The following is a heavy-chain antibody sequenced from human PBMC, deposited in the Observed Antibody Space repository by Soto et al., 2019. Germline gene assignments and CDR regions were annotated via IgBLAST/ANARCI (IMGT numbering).Heavy chain of an antibody. D-gene: IGHD3-10*02. CDR1: GGIFTRYD. J-gene: IGHJ4*02. CDR3: AINEGRDVSTFDY. Sequence: QVQLVQSGAEAKTPGSSVKVSCKASGGIFTRYDIRWVRQAPGQGLEWMGAIIPIFGTANYAQKFQGRVTITADATTSTAYMELSSLRSEDTAMYYCAINEGRDVSTFDYWGQGTLVTVSS. V-gene: IGHV1-69*01. CDR2: IIPIFGTA.